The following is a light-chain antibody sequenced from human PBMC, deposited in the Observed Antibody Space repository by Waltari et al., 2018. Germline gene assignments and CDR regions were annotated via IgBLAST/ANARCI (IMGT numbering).Light chain of an antibody. CDR3: QSYGGSNRGV. CDR1: SGSIDSNY. Sequence: NFMLTQPHSVSESPGKTVTISCTRNSGSIDSNYVQWFQQRPGSSPTTVIYEDNKRPSGVPDRFSCSIDSSSNSASLSISGLKTEDEADYYCQSYGGSNRGVIGTGTKVTVL. V-gene: IGLV6-57*01. CDR2: EDN. J-gene: IGLJ1*01.